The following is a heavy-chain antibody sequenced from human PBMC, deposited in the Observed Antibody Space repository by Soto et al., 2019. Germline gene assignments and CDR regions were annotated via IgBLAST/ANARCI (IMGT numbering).Heavy chain of an antibody. D-gene: IGHD3-16*01. CDR2: ISYGGSS. Sequence: QVQLQETGPGLVKPSQNLSLTCTVSGGSINSVGYCWSWIRQHPGKGLDWIGCISYGGSSSYNPSMKRRVTISVDTSKHQFSLKLTSVTAADTAVYYCAGGILVGGQGALITVSS. CDR3: AGGILV. V-gene: IGHV4-31*03. CDR1: GGSINSVGYC. J-gene: IGHJ4*02.